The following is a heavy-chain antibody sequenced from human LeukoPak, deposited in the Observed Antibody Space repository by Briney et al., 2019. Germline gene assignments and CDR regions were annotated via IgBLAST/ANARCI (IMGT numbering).Heavy chain of an antibody. CDR1: GVSMSSSHYY. V-gene: IGHV4-39*01. Sequence: SETLSLTCTVSGVSMSSSHYYWGWIRQPPGKGLEWIGTIYDSGNTNYNPSLRSRLTISVDTSRNQFSLKLSSVTAADTAVYYCARHDCDSSRCSVNWFDPWGQGTLVTVSS. CDR3: ARHDCDSSRCSVNWFDP. CDR2: IYDSGNT. D-gene: IGHD2/OR15-2a*01. J-gene: IGHJ5*02.